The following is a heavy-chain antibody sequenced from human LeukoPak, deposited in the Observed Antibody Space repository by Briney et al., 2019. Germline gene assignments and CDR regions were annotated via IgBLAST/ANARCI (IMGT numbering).Heavy chain of an antibody. CDR3: ARSRGRGGTRKYYYDSSGYYSWYFDL. CDR1: GGSISSYY. V-gene: IGHV4-4*07. D-gene: IGHD3-22*01. CDR2: IYTSGST. Sequence: SGTLSLTCTVSGGSISSYYWSWIRQPAGKGQEWIGRIYTSGSTIYNPSLKSRVTMSVDTSKNQFSLKLSSVTAADTAVYYCARSRGRGGTRKYYYDSSGYYSWYFDLWGRGTLVTVSS. J-gene: IGHJ2*01.